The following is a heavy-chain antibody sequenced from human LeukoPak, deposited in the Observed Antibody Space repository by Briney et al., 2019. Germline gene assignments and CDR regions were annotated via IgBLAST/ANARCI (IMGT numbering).Heavy chain of an antibody. Sequence: PSETLSLTCTVSGGSVSSGSYYWSWIRQPPGKGLEWIGYIYYSGSTYYNPSLKSRVTISVDTSKNQFSLKLSSVTAADTAVYYCARERHYCSGGSCYSGWFDPWGQGTLVTVSS. J-gene: IGHJ5*02. CDR2: IYYSGST. D-gene: IGHD2-15*01. CDR1: GGSVSSGSYY. CDR3: ARERHYCSGGSCYSGWFDP. V-gene: IGHV4-61*01.